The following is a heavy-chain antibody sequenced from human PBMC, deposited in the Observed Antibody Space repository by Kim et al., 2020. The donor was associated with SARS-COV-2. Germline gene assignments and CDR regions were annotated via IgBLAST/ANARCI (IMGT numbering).Heavy chain of an antibody. Sequence: GGSLRLSCAASGFTFSDYYMSWIRQAPGKGLEWVSYISSSGSTIYYADSVKGRFTISRDNAKNSLYLQMNSLRAEDTAVYYCARDTYGSGSSPDIYYYGMDVWGRGTTVTVSS. CDR1: GFTFSDYY. D-gene: IGHD3-10*01. V-gene: IGHV3-11*04. CDR2: ISSSGSTI. J-gene: IGHJ6*02. CDR3: ARDTYGSGSSPDIYYYGMDV.